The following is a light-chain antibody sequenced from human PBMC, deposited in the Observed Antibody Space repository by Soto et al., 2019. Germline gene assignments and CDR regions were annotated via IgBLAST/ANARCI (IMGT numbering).Light chain of an antibody. J-gene: IGLJ1*01. CDR1: SSDVGGYDY. CDR3: SSYTTGSTLPWA. Sequence: QSVLTQPPSASGSPGQTVTISCTGTSSDVGGYDYXSCYQQHPGEAPKLIIYEVTKRPSGVPARFAGCKSGKTVSLTVAGLQAEDEADYYCSSYTTGSTLPWAFGTGTKVTVL. V-gene: IGLV2-8*01. CDR2: EVT.